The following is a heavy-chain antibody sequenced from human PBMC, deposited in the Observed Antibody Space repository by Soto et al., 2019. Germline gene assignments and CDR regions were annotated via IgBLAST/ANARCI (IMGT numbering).Heavy chain of an antibody. J-gene: IGHJ6*02. Sequence: ASVKVSCKASGYTFTSYGISWVRQAPGQGLEWMGWISAYNGNTNYAQKLQGRVTMTTDTSTSTAYMELRSLRSDDTAVYYCAREYGVGSLYYYYYYGMDVWGQGTTVTVS. CDR1: GYTFTSYG. CDR2: ISAYNGNT. V-gene: IGHV1-18*01. CDR3: AREYGVGSLYYYYYYGMDV. D-gene: IGHD3-3*01.